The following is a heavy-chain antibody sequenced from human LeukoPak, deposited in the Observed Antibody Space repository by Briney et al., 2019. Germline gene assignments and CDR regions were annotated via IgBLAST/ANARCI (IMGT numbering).Heavy chain of an antibody. CDR3: ALYCSADNCGYFDY. J-gene: IGHJ4*02. CDR1: GYSISSSNW. D-gene: IGHD2-15*01. V-gene: IGHV4-28*01. Sequence: SDTLSLTCAVSGYSISSSNWWGWIRQPPGKGLEWIGYIHYSGSTDYNPPLKSRVTMSVDTSKNQFSLKLSSVTAVDTAVYYCALYCSADNCGYFDYWGQGTLVTVSS. CDR2: IHYSGST.